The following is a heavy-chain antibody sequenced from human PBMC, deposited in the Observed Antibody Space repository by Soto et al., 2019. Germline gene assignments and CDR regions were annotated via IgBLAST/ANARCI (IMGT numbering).Heavy chain of an antibody. V-gene: IGHV4-31*03. D-gene: IGHD2-15*01. J-gene: IGHJ6*02. CDR2: IFYSGTT. Sequence: QVQLQESCPGLVKPSQTLSLICTVSGGSISNDGYYWSWIRQHPGKGLEWIGYIFYSGTTYYNPSLKSRITMSVDTSKNQFSLKLHSLTAADTAVYYCVGDHVVTAHYYGMDVWGQGTTVTISS. CDR1: GGSISNDGYY. CDR3: VGDHVVTAHYYGMDV.